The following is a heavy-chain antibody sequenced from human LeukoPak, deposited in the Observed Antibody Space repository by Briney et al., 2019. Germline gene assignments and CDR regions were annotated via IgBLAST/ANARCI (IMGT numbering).Heavy chain of an antibody. D-gene: IGHD5-18*01. CDR2: IYYSGST. CDR1: GGSISSNSYY. Sequence: SETPSLTCAVSGGSISSNSYYWGWIRQPPGKGLEWIGSIYYSGSTNYNPSLKSRVTISVDTSKNQFSLKLSSVTAADTAVYYCARVLAAAIGAYYYYYMDVWGKGTTVTVSS. J-gene: IGHJ6*03. V-gene: IGHV4-39*07. CDR3: ARVLAAAIGAYYYYYMDV.